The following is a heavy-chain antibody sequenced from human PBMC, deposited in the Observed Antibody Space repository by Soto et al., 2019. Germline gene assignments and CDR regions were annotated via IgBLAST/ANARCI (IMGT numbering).Heavy chain of an antibody. CDR3: ARGGYYSGSGSYNYFDY. D-gene: IGHD3-10*01. CDR1: GGSFSGYY. Sequence: QVQLQQWGAGLLKPSETLSLTCAVYGGSFSGYYWSWIRQPPGKGLEWIGEINHSGSTNYNPSLKSRVTISVDTSKKQFCLKLRSVTAADKAVYYCARGGYYSGSGSYNYFDYWGQGTLVTVSS. V-gene: IGHV4-34*01. J-gene: IGHJ4*02. CDR2: INHSGST.